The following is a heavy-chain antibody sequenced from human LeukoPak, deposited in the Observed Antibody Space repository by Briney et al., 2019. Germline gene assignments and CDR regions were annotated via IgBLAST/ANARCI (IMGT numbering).Heavy chain of an antibody. CDR3: AASSGYYPSLLYDAFDI. Sequence: ASVKVSCKASGYTFTGYYMHWVRQAPGQGLEWMGWINPNSGGTNYAQKFQGRVTMTRDTSISTAYMELSRLRSDDTAVYYCAASSGYYPSLLYDAFDIWGQGTMVTVSS. J-gene: IGHJ3*02. V-gene: IGHV1-2*02. D-gene: IGHD3-22*01. CDR2: INPNSGGT. CDR1: GYTFTGYY.